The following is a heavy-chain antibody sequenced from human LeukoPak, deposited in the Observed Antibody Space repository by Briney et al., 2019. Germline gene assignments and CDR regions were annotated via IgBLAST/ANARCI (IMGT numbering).Heavy chain of an antibody. CDR2: IIPILGIA. CDR1: GGTFSSYT. Sequence: SVKVSCKASGGTFSSYTISWVRQAPGQGLEWMGRIIPILGIANYAQKFQGRVTITADKSTSTAYMELSSLRSEDTAAYYCARGFVDTAMAFDYWGQGTLVTVSS. CDR3: ARGFVDTAMAFDY. V-gene: IGHV1-69*02. J-gene: IGHJ4*02. D-gene: IGHD5-18*01.